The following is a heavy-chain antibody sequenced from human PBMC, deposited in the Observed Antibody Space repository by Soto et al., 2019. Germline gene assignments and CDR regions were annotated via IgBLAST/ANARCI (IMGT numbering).Heavy chain of an antibody. V-gene: IGHV4-30-4*01. CDR1: GGSITNCDYY. Sequence: SETLSLTCTASGGSITNCDYYWTWIRHPPGKGLEWIGYIYYSGNTYYNPSLKSRVMISVDTSKNQFSLHLSSLTAAATAVSYCASVYHAIFAGSDTKNY. CDR3: ASVYHAIFAGSDTKNY. D-gene: IGHD3-9*01. J-gene: IGHJ4*01. CDR2: IYYSGNT.